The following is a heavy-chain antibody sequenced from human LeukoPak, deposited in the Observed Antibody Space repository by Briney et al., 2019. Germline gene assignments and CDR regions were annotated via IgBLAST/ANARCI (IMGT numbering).Heavy chain of an antibody. J-gene: IGHJ3*02. CDR3: ASLKNYYDSSGYLVTDAFDI. V-gene: IGHV1-18*01. CDR2: ISGYNGNT. D-gene: IGHD3-22*01. Sequence: ASVTVSCKASGYTFTSYGISWVRQAPGQGLEWMGWISGYNGNTNYAQKLQGRVTMTTDTSTSTAYMELRSLKSDDTAVYYCASLKNYYDSSGYLVTDAFDIWGQGTMVTVSS. CDR1: GYTFTSYG.